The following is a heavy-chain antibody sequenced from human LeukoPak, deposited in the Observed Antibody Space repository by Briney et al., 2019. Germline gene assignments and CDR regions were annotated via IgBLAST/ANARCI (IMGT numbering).Heavy chain of an antibody. Sequence: PGGSLRLSCAASGFTFSSYGMHWVRQAPGKGLEWVAFIRYDGSNKYYADSVKGRFTISRDNSKNTLYLQMNSLRAEDTAVYYCARGDTAMVKPLYYFDYWGQGTLVTVSS. V-gene: IGHV3-30*02. CDR2: IRYDGSNK. D-gene: IGHD5-18*01. CDR1: GFTFSSYG. CDR3: ARGDTAMVKPLYYFDY. J-gene: IGHJ4*02.